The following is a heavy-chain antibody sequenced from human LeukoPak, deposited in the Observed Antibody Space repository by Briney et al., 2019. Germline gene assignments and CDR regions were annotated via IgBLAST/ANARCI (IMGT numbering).Heavy chain of an antibody. CDR2: IYHSGST. D-gene: IGHD3-10*01. CDR1: GYSISSGYY. CDR3: ARGGYYRPTGAFDI. Sequence: SETLSLTCTVSGYSISSGYYWGWIRQPPGKGLEWIGSIYHSGSTYYNPSLKSRVTISVDTYKNQFSLKLSSVAAADTAVYYCARGGYYRPTGAFDIWGQGTMVTVSS. J-gene: IGHJ3*02. V-gene: IGHV4-38-2*02.